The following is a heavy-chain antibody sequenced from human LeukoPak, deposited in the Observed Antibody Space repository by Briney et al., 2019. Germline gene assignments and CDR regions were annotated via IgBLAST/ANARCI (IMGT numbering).Heavy chain of an antibody. J-gene: IGHJ4*02. CDR2: IKSKYDGGTT. Sequence: GGSLRLSCAASGFTFSNAWMNWVRQAPGKGLEWVGRIKSKYDGGTTDYAAPVKGRFTISRDDSKNTVYLQMIGLKTEDTGVYYCSTGGYYFDYWGQGTLVTVSS. V-gene: IGHV3-15*01. CDR1: GFTFSNAW. D-gene: IGHD2-15*01. CDR3: STGGYYFDY.